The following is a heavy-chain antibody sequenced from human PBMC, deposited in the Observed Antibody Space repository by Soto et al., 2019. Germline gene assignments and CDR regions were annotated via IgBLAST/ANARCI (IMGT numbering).Heavy chain of an antibody. D-gene: IGHD2-15*01. V-gene: IGHV1-69*12. Sequence: QVQLVQSGAEVKKPGSSVKVSCKASGGTFSSYAISWVRQAPGQGLEWMGGIIPIFGTANYEKKFQGRGTITADESASTAYMELSSLRSEDTAVYYCARVVTVVKSVHYWYFDLWGRGTLVTGSS. CDR3: ARVVTVVKSVHYWYFDL. J-gene: IGHJ2*01. CDR1: GGTFSSYA. CDR2: IIPIFGTA.